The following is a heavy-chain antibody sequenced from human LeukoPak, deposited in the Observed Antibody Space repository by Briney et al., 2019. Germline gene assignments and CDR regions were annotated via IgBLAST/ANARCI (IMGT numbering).Heavy chain of an antibody. J-gene: IGHJ5*02. CDR2: IYYSGST. Sequence: SETLSLTCTVSGGSISSGGYYWSWIRQHPGKGLEWIGYIYYSGSTYCNPSLKSRVTISVDTSKNQFSLKLSSVTAADTAVYYCAREDSDIVVVPAALWRVVPGWFDPWGQGTLVTVSS. CDR3: AREDSDIVVVPAALWRVVPGWFDP. D-gene: IGHD2-2*01. CDR1: GGSISSGGYY. V-gene: IGHV4-31*03.